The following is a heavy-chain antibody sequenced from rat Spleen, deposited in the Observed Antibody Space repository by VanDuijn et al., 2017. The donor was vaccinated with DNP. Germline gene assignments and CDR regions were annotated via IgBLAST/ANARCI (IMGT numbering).Heavy chain of an antibody. CDR1: GFSITNNFK. J-gene: IGHJ2*01. D-gene: IGHD5-1*01. CDR2: VTNAGST. Sequence: EVLLQESGPGLVKPSQSLSLTCSVTGFSITNNFKWSWIRKFPGNKLEWMGYVTNAGSTHYNPSLKSRISITTDTSKNQFFLQVNSVDTEHTATYYCAIQLGVFDYWDRGVMVTVSS. CDR3: AIQLGVFDY. V-gene: IGHV3-3*01.